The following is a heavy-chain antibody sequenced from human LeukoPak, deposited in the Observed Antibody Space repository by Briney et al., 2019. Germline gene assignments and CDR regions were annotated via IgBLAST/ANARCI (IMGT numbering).Heavy chain of an antibody. CDR3: AKHYYDSSGYFYCFDY. CDR1: GFAFSNSA. Sequence: PGGSLRLSCAATGFAFSNSAMTWVRQGPGKGLGWVSGISGIVSGTYYADSVKGRFTISRDNSKNTLYLQMNSLRAEDTAVYYCAKHYYDSSGYFYCFDYWGQGTLVTVSS. D-gene: IGHD3-22*01. V-gene: IGHV3-23*01. CDR2: ISGIVSGT. J-gene: IGHJ4*02.